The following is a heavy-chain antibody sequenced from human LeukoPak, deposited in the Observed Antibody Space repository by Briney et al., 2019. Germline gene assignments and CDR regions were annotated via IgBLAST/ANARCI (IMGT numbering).Heavy chain of an antibody. V-gene: IGHV4-34*01. CDR3: ARERRYYYDSSSNWFDP. J-gene: IGHJ5*02. Sequence: SETLSLTCAVYGGSFSGYYWSWIRQPPGKGLEWIGEINHSGSTNYNPSLKSRVTISVDTSKNQFSLKLSSVTAADTAVYYCARERRYYYDSSSNWFDPWGQGTLVTVSS. CDR1: GGSFSGYY. D-gene: IGHD3-22*01. CDR2: INHSGST.